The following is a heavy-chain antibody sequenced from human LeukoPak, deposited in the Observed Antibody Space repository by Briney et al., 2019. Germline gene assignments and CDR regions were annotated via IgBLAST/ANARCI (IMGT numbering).Heavy chain of an antibody. J-gene: IGHJ3*02. Sequence: PSETLSLTCTVSGGSISSSSYYWGWLRQPPGKGLEWIGSIYYSGSTYYNPSLKSRVTISVDTSKNQFSLKLSSVTAADTAVYYCARQIHSSSSVDDAFDIWGQGTMVTVSS. CDR2: IYYSGST. CDR1: GGSISSSSYY. V-gene: IGHV4-39*01. CDR3: ARQIHSSSSVDDAFDI. D-gene: IGHD6-6*01.